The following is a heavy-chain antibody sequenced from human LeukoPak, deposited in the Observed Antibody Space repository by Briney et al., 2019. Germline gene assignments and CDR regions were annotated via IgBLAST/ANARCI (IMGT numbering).Heavy chain of an antibody. CDR1: GFTFSGSA. V-gene: IGHV3-73*01. CDR3: AKVRDSSSWPNYFDY. CDR2: IRSKANSYAT. J-gene: IGHJ4*02. Sequence: GGSLRLSCAASGFTFSGSAMHWVRQASGKGLEWVGRIRSKANSYATAYAASVKGRFTISRDNSKNTLYLQMNSLRAEDTAVYYCAKVRDSSSWPNYFDYWGQGTLVTVSS. D-gene: IGHD6-13*01.